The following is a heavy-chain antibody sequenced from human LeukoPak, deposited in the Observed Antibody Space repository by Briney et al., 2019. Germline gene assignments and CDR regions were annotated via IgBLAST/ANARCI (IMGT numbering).Heavy chain of an antibody. J-gene: IGHJ4*02. V-gene: IGHV3-23*01. CDR1: GFTFSSYA. Sequence: PGGSLRLSCAASGFTFSSYAMSWVRQAPGKGLEWVSAIGASGDNTFYADSVKGRFTISRDNAKNSLYLQMNSLRAEDTAVYYCHVRLGELSLITWGQGTLVTVSS. CDR3: HVRLGELSLIT. CDR2: IGASGDNT. D-gene: IGHD3-16*02.